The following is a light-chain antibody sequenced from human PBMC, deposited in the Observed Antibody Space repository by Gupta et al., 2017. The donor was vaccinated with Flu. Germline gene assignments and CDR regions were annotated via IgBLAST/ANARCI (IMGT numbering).Light chain of an antibody. CDR1: RSISSW. J-gene: IGKJ1*01. CDR2: EAS. CDR3: QQYYIYST. Sequence: DIQMTQSPSTVYASVGDTVTIPCRASRSISSWLAWYQQKPGSAPKLLIHEASVSESGVPSRFSGSGSGTEFTLTISRLHSDDFATYYCQQYYIYSTFGLGTKVELK. V-gene: IGKV1-5*03.